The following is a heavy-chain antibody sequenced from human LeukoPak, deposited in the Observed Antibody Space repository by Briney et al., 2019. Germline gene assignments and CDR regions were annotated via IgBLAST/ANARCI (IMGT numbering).Heavy chain of an antibody. Sequence: GASVKVSCKASGYTFISYSMNWVRQAPGQGLERMGWINTNTGNPTYAQGFTGRFVLSLDTSVSTAYLQISGLKAEDTAVYYCARSIGAAGYMDVWGKGTTVTVSS. V-gene: IGHV7-4-1*02. CDR1: GYTFISYS. J-gene: IGHJ6*03. CDR2: INTNTGNP. CDR3: ARSIGAAGYMDV. D-gene: IGHD6-13*01.